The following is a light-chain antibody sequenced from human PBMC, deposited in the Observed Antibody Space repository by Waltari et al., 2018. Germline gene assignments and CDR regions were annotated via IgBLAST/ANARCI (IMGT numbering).Light chain of an antibody. CDR2: VHIDGSH. CDR3: QTWGSGIVV. V-gene: IGLV4-69*01. J-gene: IGLJ3*02. Sequence: QVVLTQSPSASASLGASVKLTCTLDSGHTNYAIAWHQQQPEKGPRSLMKVHIDGSHTTADGVPDRFSGSSSGAERYLIISSLQSEDEADYYCQTWGSGIVVFGGGTKLTVL. CDR1: SGHTNYA.